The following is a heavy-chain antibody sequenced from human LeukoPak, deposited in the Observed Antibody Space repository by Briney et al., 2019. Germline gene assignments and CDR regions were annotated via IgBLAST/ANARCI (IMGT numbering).Heavy chain of an antibody. CDR3: ARIGTRYYFDY. D-gene: IGHD1-1*01. J-gene: IGHJ4*02. V-gene: IGHV3-53*01. CDR2: IYSGGST. Sequence: PGGSLRLSCAASGFTVSSNYMSWVRQAPGKGLEWVSVIYSGGSTYYADSVKGRFTISRDNSKNTLYLQMNSLRAEDTAVYYCARIGTRYYFDYWGQGTLVTVSS. CDR1: GFTVSSNY.